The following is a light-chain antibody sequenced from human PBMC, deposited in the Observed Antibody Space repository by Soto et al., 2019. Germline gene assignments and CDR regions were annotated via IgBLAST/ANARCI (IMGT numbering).Light chain of an antibody. J-gene: IGKJ5*01. CDR1: QSVSSY. V-gene: IGKV3-11*01. CDR2: DAS. CDR3: QQRSNLVT. Sequence: EIVLRQSPATLSLSPGERATLSFRASQSVSSYLAWYQQKPGQAPRLLIYDASNRATGIPARFSGSGSGTDFTITISSLEPEDFAVYYCQQRSNLVTFGQGTRLEI.